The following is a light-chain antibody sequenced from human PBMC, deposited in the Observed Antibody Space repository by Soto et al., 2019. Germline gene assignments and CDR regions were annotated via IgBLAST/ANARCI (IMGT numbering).Light chain of an antibody. CDR3: GTWDSSLSDRG. CDR2: DNN. J-gene: IGLJ3*02. CDR1: SSNIGNNY. Sequence: QSVLTQPPSVSAAPGQKVTISCSGSSSNIGNNYVSCYQQLPGTAPKVLIYDNNKRPSGIPDRFSGSKSGTSATLGITGLQNGDEDDYYCGTWDSSLSDRGFGGGTKLTVL. V-gene: IGLV1-51*01.